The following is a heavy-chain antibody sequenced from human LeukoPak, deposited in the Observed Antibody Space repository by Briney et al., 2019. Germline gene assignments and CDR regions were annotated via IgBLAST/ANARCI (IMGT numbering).Heavy chain of an antibody. CDR1: GYTFTSYG. J-gene: IGHJ3*02. V-gene: IGHV1-18*01. Sequence: ASVKVSCKASGYTFTSYGISWVRQAPGQGLEWMGWISAYNGNTNYAQKLQGRVTMTTDTSTSTVYMELSSLRSEDTAVYYCARAYSIAYSSERLDAFDIWGQGTMVTVSS. D-gene: IGHD6-19*01. CDR2: ISAYNGNT. CDR3: ARAYSIAYSSERLDAFDI.